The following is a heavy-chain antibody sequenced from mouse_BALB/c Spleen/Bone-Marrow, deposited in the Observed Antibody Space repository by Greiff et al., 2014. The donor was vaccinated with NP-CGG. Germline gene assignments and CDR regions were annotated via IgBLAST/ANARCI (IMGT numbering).Heavy chain of an antibody. CDR3: ARLEGRLWDGLAY. Sequence: QVQLQQSGGGLVKPGASVKLSCTASGYTFTEYFIHWVKQSSGQGLEWIGRFYHGGGCIKYQEKLKDRATLSGDNATNTVYMELSSLKSEDSAIYYCARLEGRLWDGLAYWGQGTLVTVSA. J-gene: IGHJ3*01. CDR2: FYHGGGCI. D-gene: IGHD1-1*02. V-gene: IGHV1-62-2*01. CDR1: GYTFTEYF.